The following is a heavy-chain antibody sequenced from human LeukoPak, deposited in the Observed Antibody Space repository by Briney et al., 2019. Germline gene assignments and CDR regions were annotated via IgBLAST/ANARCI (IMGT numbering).Heavy chain of an antibody. D-gene: IGHD3-3*01. CDR3: AKFWSGYYTD. J-gene: IGHJ4*02. CDR2: PTPLAGTP. Sequence: SVKVSCKASGDTFGTFSFNWVRQAPSEGLEWLGGPTPLAGTPNYAQKFQGRLTISADKSTSTVYMELSRLTSEDTAVYFRAKFWSGYYTDWGQGTLVSVSS. CDR1: GDTFGTFS. V-gene: IGHV1-69*06.